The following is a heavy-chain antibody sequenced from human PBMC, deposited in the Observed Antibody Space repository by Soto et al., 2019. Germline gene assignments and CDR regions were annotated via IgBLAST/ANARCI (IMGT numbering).Heavy chain of an antibody. Sequence: GGSLRLSCAAAGVTFSSYWMHCVRQAPGKGLVWVSRIKTDGSNTNYADSVKGRFTISRDNAKNTLFLQMNSLRAEDTAVYYCARRTDAYNWADYWGQGTLVTVSS. CDR2: IKTDGSNT. J-gene: IGHJ4*02. V-gene: IGHV3-74*01. CDR1: GVTFSSYW. CDR3: ARRTDAYNWADY. D-gene: IGHD1-1*01.